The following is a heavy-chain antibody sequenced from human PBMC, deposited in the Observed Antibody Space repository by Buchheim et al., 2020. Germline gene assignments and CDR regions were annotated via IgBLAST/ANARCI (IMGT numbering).Heavy chain of an antibody. D-gene: IGHD1-20*01. CDR3: AKERPGLTYDY. Sequence: EVQLLESGGDLVQPGGSLRLSCAASGFTFSSYAMSWVRQAPGKGLEWVSAITDSGGSTYYADSVKGRFPIPRDHSKNTLFLRMNSLRADDTAVYYCAKERPGLTYDYWGQGTL. CDR1: GFTFSSYA. J-gene: IGHJ4*02. CDR2: ITDSGGST. V-gene: IGHV3-23*01.